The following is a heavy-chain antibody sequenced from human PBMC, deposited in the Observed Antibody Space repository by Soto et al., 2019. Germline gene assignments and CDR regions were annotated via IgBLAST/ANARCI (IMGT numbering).Heavy chain of an antibody. Sequence: PWGSLRLSCAASGLSFNSYAMSWVRQDPGKGLEWVSAISGSGGSTYYADSVKGRFTISRDNSKNTLYLQMNSLRAEDTAVYYCAKWTSVMAIYYYSGMDVWGQATTGTVSS. D-gene: IGHD2-21*01. CDR1: GLSFNSYA. CDR2: ISGSGGST. CDR3: AKWTSVMAIYYYSGMDV. J-gene: IGHJ6*02. V-gene: IGHV3-23*01.